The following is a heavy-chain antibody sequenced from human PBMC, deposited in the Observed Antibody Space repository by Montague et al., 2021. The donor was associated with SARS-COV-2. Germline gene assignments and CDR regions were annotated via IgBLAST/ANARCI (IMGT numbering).Heavy chain of an antibody. CDR1: GGSFSDYH. V-gene: IGHV4-34*01. CDR3: ARGAAGY. Sequence: SETLSLTCAVYGGSFSDYHWTWIRQPPGKGLEWIGEINHGGSTKYNPSLKSRVTISIDTSKKQSSLKLTSVTAADTAVYYCARGAAGYWGQGTLVTVSS. CDR2: INHGGST. D-gene: IGHD6-13*01. J-gene: IGHJ4*02.